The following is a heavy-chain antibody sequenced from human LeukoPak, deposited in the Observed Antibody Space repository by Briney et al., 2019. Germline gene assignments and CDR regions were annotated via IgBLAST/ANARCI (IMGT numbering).Heavy chain of an antibody. D-gene: IGHD4-11*01. Sequence: PSETLSLTCTVSGVSISSYYWSWIRQPPGKGLEWIGYIYYSGSTNYNPSLKSRVTISVDTSKNQFSLKLSSVTAADTAVYYCARDPTTGTFDYWGQGTLVTVSS. J-gene: IGHJ4*02. V-gene: IGHV4-59*01. CDR2: IYYSGST. CDR3: ARDPTTGTFDY. CDR1: GVSISSYY.